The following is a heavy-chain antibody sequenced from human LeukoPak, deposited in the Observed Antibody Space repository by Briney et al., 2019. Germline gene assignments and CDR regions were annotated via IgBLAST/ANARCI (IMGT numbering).Heavy chain of an antibody. J-gene: IGHJ4*02. CDR2: ISYDGSNK. CDR1: GFTFSSYG. D-gene: IGHD6-13*01. Sequence: PGGSLRLSCAASGFTFSSYGMHWVRQAPGKGLEWVAVISYDGSNKYYADSVKGRFTISRDNSKNTLYLQMNSLRAEDTAVYYCAKGWIIAADNYYFDYWGQGTLVTVSS. CDR3: AKGWIIAADNYYFDY. V-gene: IGHV3-30*18.